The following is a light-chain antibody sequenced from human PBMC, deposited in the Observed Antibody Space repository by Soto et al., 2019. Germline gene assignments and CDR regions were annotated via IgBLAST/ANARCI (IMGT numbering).Light chain of an antibody. J-gene: IGLJ2*01. CDR3: QSYDSSLDVV. Sequence: QAVVTQPPSVSGAPGQRVTISCTGSSSNIGAGYDVHWYQQLPGTAPKLLIYGNSNRPSGVPDRFSGSKSGTSASLAITGLQAEDEADYYCQSYDSSLDVVFCGGIKLTVL. CDR2: GNS. V-gene: IGLV1-40*01. CDR1: SSNIGAGYD.